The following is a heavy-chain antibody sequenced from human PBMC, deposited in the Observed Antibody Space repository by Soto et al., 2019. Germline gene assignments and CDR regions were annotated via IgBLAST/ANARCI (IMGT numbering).Heavy chain of an antibody. V-gene: IGHV2-5*02. D-gene: IGHD3-9*01. Sequence: SGPTLVNPTQTLTLTCTFSGFSLSTSGVGVGWIRQPPGKALEWLALIYWDGDKRYSPSLKSRLTITKDTSKNQVVLTMTNMDPVDTATYYCALPYYDILTGYSRDAFDIWGQGTMVTVSS. CDR1: GFSLSTSGVG. CDR2: IYWDGDK. J-gene: IGHJ3*02. CDR3: ALPYYDILTGYSRDAFDI.